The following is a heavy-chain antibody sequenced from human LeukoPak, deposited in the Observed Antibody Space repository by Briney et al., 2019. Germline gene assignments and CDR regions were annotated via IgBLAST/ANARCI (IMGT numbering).Heavy chain of an antibody. J-gene: IGHJ4*02. CDR1: GYTFTSYG. CDR3: ARDLAPPTYYDILTGYWKYSGGWYYIDY. Sequence: ASVKVSCKASGYTFTSYGISWVRQAPGQGLEWMGWISAYNGNTNYAQKLQGRVTMTTDTSTSTAYMELRSLRSDDTAVYYCARDLAPPTYYDILTGYWKYSGGWYYIDYWGQGTLVTVSS. V-gene: IGHV1-18*01. CDR2: ISAYNGNT. D-gene: IGHD3-9*01.